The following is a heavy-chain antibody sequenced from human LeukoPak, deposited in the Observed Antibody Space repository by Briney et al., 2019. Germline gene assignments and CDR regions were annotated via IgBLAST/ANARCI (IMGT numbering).Heavy chain of an antibody. CDR2: ISSSGSTI. Sequence: LSLTCAVYDGSFSGYYCSWIRQAPGKGLEWVSYISSSGSTIYYADSVKGRFTISRDNAKNSLYLQMNSLRAEDTAVYYCAELGITMIGGVWGKGTTVTISS. J-gene: IGHJ6*04. D-gene: IGHD3-10*02. V-gene: IGHV3-11*04. CDR3: AELGITMIGGV. CDR1: DGSFSGYY.